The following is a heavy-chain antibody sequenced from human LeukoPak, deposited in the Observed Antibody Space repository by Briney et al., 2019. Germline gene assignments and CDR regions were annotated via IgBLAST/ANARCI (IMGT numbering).Heavy chain of an antibody. Sequence: SETLSLTCTVSGYSISSGYYWGWIRQPPGKGLEWIGSIYHSGSTYYNPSLKSRVTISVHTSKNQFSLKLSSVTAADTAVYYCARLDLGYCSSTSCYHGDYWGQGTLVTVSS. CDR1: GYSISSGYY. V-gene: IGHV4-38-2*02. CDR3: ARLDLGYCSSTSCYHGDY. J-gene: IGHJ4*02. D-gene: IGHD2-2*01. CDR2: IYHSGST.